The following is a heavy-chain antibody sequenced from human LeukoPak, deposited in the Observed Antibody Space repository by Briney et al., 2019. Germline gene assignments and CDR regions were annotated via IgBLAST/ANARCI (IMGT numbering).Heavy chain of an antibody. CDR1: GFTFSSYE. Sequence: GGSLRLSCAASGFTFSSYEMNWVRRAPGKGLEWVSSISGNSNNINYADSVKGRFTISRDNPKNSLYLQMNSLRVEDTAMYYCVRIPNGANFPNWFDPWGQGTLVTVSS. CDR3: VRIPNGANFPNWFDP. CDR2: ISGNSNNI. V-gene: IGHV3-21*01. J-gene: IGHJ5*02. D-gene: IGHD4/OR15-4a*01.